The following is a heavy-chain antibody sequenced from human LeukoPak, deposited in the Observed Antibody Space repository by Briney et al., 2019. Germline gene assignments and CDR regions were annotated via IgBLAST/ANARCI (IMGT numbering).Heavy chain of an antibody. CDR2: INQDGSEK. CDR1: GFTFSNAW. Sequence: AGGSLRLSCAASGFTFSNAWMSWVRQTPGKGLEWVANINQDGSEKYYVDSVKGRFTISRDNAKNSLYLQMNSLRAEDTAVYYCARDRTTTTVVTPWGVWGQGTTVTVSS. J-gene: IGHJ6*02. D-gene: IGHD4-23*01. V-gene: IGHV3-7*05. CDR3: ARDRTTTTVVTPWGV.